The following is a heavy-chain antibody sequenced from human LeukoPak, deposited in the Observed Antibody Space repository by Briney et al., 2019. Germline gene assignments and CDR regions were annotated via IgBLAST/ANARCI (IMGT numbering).Heavy chain of an antibody. D-gene: IGHD1-1*01. CDR2: INSDGSIT. J-gene: IGHJ4*02. CDR3: ARDYNWNPPDY. V-gene: IGHV3-74*01. Sequence: PGGSLRLSCAASGFTFSSHWMHWVRQAPGKGLVWVSRINSDGSITTYADSAQGRFTISRDNAKNTLYLQMNSLRVEDTAVYYCARDYNWNPPDYWGQGPLVTVSS. CDR1: GFTFSSHW.